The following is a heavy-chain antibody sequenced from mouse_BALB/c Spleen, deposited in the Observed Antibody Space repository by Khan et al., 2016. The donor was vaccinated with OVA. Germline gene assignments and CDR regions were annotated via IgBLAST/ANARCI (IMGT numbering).Heavy chain of an antibody. CDR2: INTETGEP. J-gene: IGHJ1*01. CDR3: ARENYYDGRWYFDV. V-gene: IGHV9-2-1*01. CDR1: GYTFTDYS. Sequence: QIQLVQSGPELKKPGETVKISSKASGYTFTDYSMHWATQAPGQGLKRMGWINTETGEPTYADDFKGRFAFSLETSDSSGYLQVNTLKNAETATYFCARENYYDGRWYFDVGGAGTTGTVSS. D-gene: IGHD1-1*01.